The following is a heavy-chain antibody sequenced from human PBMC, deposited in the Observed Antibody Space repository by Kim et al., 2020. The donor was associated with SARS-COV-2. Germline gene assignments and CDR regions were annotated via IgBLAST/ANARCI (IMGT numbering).Heavy chain of an antibody. CDR3: TTDRRYSYGPDAFDI. D-gene: IGHD5-18*01. CDR2: IKSKTDGGTT. Sequence: GGSLRLSCAASGFTFSNAWMSWVRQAPGKGLEWVGRIKSKTDGGTTDYAAPVKGRFTISRDDSKNTLYLQMNSLKTEDTAVYYCTTDRRYSYGPDAFDIWGQGTMVTVSS. V-gene: IGHV3-15*01. J-gene: IGHJ3*02. CDR1: GFTFSNAW.